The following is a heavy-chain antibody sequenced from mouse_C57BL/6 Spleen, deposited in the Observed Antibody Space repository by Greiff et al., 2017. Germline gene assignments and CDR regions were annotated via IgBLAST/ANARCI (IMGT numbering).Heavy chain of an antibody. J-gene: IGHJ1*03. CDR2: IWTGGGT. Sequence: VKLVESGPGLVAPSQSLSITCTVSGFSLTSYAISWVRQPPGKGLEWLGVIWTGGGTNYNSALKSRLSISKDNSKSQVFLKMNSLQTDDTARYYCARASTVVATGGCFDVWGTGTTVTVSS. V-gene: IGHV2-9-1*01. D-gene: IGHD1-1*01. CDR1: GFSLTSYA. CDR3: ARASTVVATGGCFDV.